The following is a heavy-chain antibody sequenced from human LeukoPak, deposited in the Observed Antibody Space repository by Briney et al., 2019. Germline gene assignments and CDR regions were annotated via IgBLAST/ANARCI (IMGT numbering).Heavy chain of an antibody. J-gene: IGHJ4*02. CDR2: IYPGDSDT. CDR1: GYSFTNYW. V-gene: IGHV5-51*01. CDR3: ARRSRGVGSLVYHSDY. D-gene: IGHD2-15*01. Sequence: GESLKISCKGSGYSFTNYWIGWVRQMPGKGLEWMGIIYPGDSDTRYSPSFQGQVTISADKSISTAYLHWSSLKASDTAIYYCARRSRGVGSLVYHSDYWGQGSLVTVSS.